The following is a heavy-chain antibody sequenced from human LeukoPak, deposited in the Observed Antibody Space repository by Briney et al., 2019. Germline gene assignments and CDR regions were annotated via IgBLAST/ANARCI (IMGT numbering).Heavy chain of an antibody. Sequence: SQTLSLTCTVSGGSISSGSYYWSWIRQPAGKGLEWIGRTYTSGSTNYNPSLKSRVTISVDTSKNQFSLKLSSVTAADTAVYYCARDVIYCSSTSCSEDWGQGTLVTVSS. CDR2: TYTSGST. V-gene: IGHV4-61*02. J-gene: IGHJ4*02. CDR3: ARDVIYCSSTSCSED. CDR1: GGSISSGSYY. D-gene: IGHD2-2*01.